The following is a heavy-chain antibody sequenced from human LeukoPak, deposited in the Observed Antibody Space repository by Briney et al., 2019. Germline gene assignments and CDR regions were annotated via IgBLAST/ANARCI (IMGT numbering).Heavy chain of an antibody. CDR1: GGSISSSSYY. V-gene: IGHV4-39*01. D-gene: IGHD7-27*01. J-gene: IGHJ3*02. Sequence: SETLSLTCTVSGGSISSSSYYWGWIRQPPGKGLEWIGSIYYSGSTYYNPSLKSRVTISVDTSKNQFSLKLSSVTAADTAVYYCVWGSDAFDIWGQGTMVTVSS. CDR2: IYYSGST. CDR3: VWGSDAFDI.